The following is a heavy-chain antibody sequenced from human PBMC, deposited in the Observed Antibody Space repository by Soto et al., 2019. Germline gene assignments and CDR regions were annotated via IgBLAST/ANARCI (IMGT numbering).Heavy chain of an antibody. Sequence: PSETLSLTCDVSGDTISTGGYTWAWIRQPPGKGLEWIGSIYYSGSTYYNPSLKSRVTISVDTSKNQFSLKLSSVTAADTAAYYCASYVDTAMVTSDYWGQGTLVTVSS. J-gene: IGHJ4*02. D-gene: IGHD5-18*01. CDR2: IYYSGST. CDR1: GDTISTGGYT. V-gene: IGHV4-39*07. CDR3: ASYVDTAMVTSDY.